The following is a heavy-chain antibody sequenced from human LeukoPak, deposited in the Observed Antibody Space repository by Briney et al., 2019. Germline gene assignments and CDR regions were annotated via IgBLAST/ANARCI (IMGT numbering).Heavy chain of an antibody. J-gene: IGHJ4*02. CDR1: GFTFSTYS. CDR3: AKDQGDGYNFWDY. CDR2: ISSYSSYI. Sequence: PGGSLRLSCAASGFTFSTYSMNWVRQAPGKGLEWVSCISSYSSYIYYADSVKGRFTISRDNAKNTLYLQMNSLRAEDTAVYYCAKDQGDGYNFWDYWGQGTLVTASS. D-gene: IGHD5-24*01. V-gene: IGHV3-21*01.